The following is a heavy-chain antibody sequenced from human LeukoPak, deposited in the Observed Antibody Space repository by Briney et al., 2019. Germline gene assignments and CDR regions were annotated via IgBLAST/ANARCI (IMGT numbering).Heavy chain of an antibody. Sequence: ASVKVSCKASGYTLTNYGINWVRQAPGQGLEWMGWISTYNGNTNYAQKLQGRVTMTTDTSTSTAYMELRSLRSDDTAVYYCARSIGVVTIGYWGQGTLVTVSS. CDR3: ARSIGVVTIGY. D-gene: IGHD3-3*01. J-gene: IGHJ4*02. CDR1: GYTLTNYG. V-gene: IGHV1-18*01. CDR2: ISTYNGNT.